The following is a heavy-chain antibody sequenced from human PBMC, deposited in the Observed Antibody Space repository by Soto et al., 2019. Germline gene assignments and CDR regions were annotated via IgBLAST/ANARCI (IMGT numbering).Heavy chain of an antibody. V-gene: IGHV4-30-4*01. CDR3: ASFRGAREYQLPGYWFDP. J-gene: IGHJ5*02. Sequence: QVQLQESGPGLVKPSQTLSLTCTVSGGSISSGDYSWSWIRQPPGKGLEWSGDIYYSGSTYYNPSLTRRVTISGDTSKNQFSLKLSSVTAADTAVYYCASFRGAREYQLPGYWFDPWGQGTLVTVSS. CDR1: GGSISSGDYS. D-gene: IGHD2-2*01. CDR2: IYYSGST.